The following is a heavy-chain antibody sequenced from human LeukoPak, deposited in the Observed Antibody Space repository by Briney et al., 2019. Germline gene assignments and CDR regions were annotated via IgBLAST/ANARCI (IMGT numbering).Heavy chain of an antibody. J-gene: IGHJ3*02. Sequence: SVKVSCKASGGTSSSYAISWVRQAPGQGLEWMGGIIPVFGTANYAQKFQGRVTITADESTSTAYMELSSLRSEDTAVYYCARDRVVGLGIDNAFDIWGHGTMVTVSS. D-gene: IGHD2-15*01. V-gene: IGHV1-69*13. CDR1: GGTSSSYA. CDR2: IIPVFGTA. CDR3: ARDRVVGLGIDNAFDI.